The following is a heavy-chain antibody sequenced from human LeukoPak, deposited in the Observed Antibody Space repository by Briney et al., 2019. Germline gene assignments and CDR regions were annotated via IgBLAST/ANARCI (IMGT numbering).Heavy chain of an antibody. CDR1: GFTFSSYA. J-gene: IGHJ3*02. D-gene: IGHD3-3*01. V-gene: IGHV3-7*04. CDR2: IKQDGSEK. Sequence: GGSLRLSCAASGFTFSSYAMHWVRQAPGKGLEWVANIKQDGSEKYYVDSVKGRFTISRDNAKNSLYLQMNSLRAEDTAVYYCARVITIFGVTDAFDIWGQGTMVTVSS. CDR3: ARVITIFGVTDAFDI.